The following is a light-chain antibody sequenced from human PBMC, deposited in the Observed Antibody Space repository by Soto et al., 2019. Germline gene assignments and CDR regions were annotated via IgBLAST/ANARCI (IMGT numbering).Light chain of an antibody. J-gene: IGKJ5*01. CDR2: DAS. Sequence: IWMTQSPSLLSASTGDRVTITCRASQGISIYLNWFQQKPGKAPELLIYDASNLQTGVPSRFSGSGSGTDFTLIISRLQPEDIATYYCQQHDDFPTFGQGTRLEIK. CDR3: QQHDDFPT. V-gene: IGKV1-33*01. CDR1: QGISIY.